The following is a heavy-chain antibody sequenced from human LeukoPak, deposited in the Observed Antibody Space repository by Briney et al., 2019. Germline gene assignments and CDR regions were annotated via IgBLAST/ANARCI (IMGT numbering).Heavy chain of an antibody. Sequence: ASVKVSCKASGYTFTGYYMHWVRQAPGQGLEWMGRINPNSGGTNYAQKLQGRVTMTTDTSTSTAYMELRSLRSDDTAVYYCARGGIPEPFDYWGQRTLVTVSS. V-gene: IGHV1-2*06. J-gene: IGHJ4*02. CDR1: GYTFTGYY. CDR3: ARGGIPEPFDY. D-gene: IGHD1-14*01. CDR2: INPNSGGT.